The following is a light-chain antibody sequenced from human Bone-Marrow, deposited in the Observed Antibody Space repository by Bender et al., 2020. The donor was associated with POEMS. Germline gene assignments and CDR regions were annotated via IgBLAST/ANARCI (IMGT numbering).Light chain of an antibody. J-gene: IGLJ3*02. CDR1: SSNFGNNA. V-gene: IGLV1-44*01. Sequence: QSVLTQPPSASGTPGQSVTISCSGTSSNFGNNAANWYQHVPGTAPKLLIYSNNQRPSGVPDRCSASTSGTSASLAISGLHSDDEADYYCSSWDDSLNGWVVGGGTKLTVL. CDR3: SSWDDSLNGWV. CDR2: SNN.